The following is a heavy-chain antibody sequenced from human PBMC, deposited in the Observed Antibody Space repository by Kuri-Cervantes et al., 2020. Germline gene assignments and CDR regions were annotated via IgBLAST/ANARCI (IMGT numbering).Heavy chain of an antibody. J-gene: IGHJ6*02. CDR2: MNPNSGNT. D-gene: IGHD3-10*01. CDR3: ARYLWFGEFYYYYGMDV. V-gene: IGHV1-8*01. CDR1: GYTFTSYD. Sequence: ASVKVSCKASGYTFTSYDINWVRQATGQGLEWMGWMNPNSGNTGYAQKFQGRVTMTRNTSISTAYMELSSLRSEDTAVYYCARYLWFGEFYYYYGMDVWGQGTTVTVSS.